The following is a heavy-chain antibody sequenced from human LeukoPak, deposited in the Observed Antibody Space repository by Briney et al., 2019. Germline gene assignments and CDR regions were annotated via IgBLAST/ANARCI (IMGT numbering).Heavy chain of an antibody. Sequence: GGSLGLSCAASGFTFSSYAMSWVRQAPGKGLEGVSAISGSGGSTFYADSVKGRFTMSRDNYKNTLYLQMNSLRAEDTAVYYCAKEASYCTNGVCYSRIFDTWGQGTLVTVSS. V-gene: IGHV3-23*01. CDR3: AKEASYCTNGVCYSRIFDT. J-gene: IGHJ5*02. CDR1: GFTFSSYA. CDR2: ISGSGGST. D-gene: IGHD2-8*01.